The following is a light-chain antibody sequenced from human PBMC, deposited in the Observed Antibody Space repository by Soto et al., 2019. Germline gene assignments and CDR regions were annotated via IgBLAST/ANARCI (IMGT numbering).Light chain of an antibody. CDR1: SSNIGAGYE. CDR2: ANN. CDR3: QSYASSLSGYV. V-gene: IGLV1-40*01. Sequence: QSVLTQPPSVSDAPGQRVTISCTGSSSNIGAGYEAHWYQQVPGTAPKLLIYANNNRPSGVPDRFSGYKSGTSASLAITGLQAEYEAEYYCQSYASSLSGYVVGTGTKLTVL. J-gene: IGLJ1*01.